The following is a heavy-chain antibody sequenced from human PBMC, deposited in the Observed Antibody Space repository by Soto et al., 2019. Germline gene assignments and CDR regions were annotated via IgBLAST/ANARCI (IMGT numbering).Heavy chain of an antibody. V-gene: IGHV3-73*01. J-gene: IGHJ4*02. D-gene: IGHD2-21*02. CDR2: IRSEDNGYAT. CDR1: GFIFSDSA. CDR3: NRRAGGDWGVY. Sequence: GGSLRLSCAVSGFIFSDSAIHWVRQAPGKGLEWVGRIRSEDNGYATGYAASVEGRFTISRDDSKNTAYLQMNSLKTEDTAIYYCNRRAGGDWGVYWGQGSLVTVPQ.